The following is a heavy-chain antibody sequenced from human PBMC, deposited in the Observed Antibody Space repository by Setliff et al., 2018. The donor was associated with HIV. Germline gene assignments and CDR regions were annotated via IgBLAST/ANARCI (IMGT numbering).Heavy chain of an antibody. Sequence: SETLSLTCTVSGGSISSYYWSWIRQPAGKGLEWIGRIYTSGSTNYNPSLKSRVTMSVDTSKNQFSLKLSSVTAADTAVFYCARGGYSYGFGRHRAYFQYWGQRTQVTGSS. J-gene: IGHJ1*01. CDR3: ARGGYSYGFGRHRAYFQY. V-gene: IGHV4-4*07. D-gene: IGHD5-18*01. CDR1: GGSISSYY. CDR2: IYTSGST.